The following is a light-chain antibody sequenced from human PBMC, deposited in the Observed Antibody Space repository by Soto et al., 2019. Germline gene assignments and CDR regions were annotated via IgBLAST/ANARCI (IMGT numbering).Light chain of an antibody. CDR1: QSVSSTY. J-gene: IGKJ2*01. CDR3: QQYDSSLYT. V-gene: IGKV3-20*01. CDR2: GTF. Sequence: EIALTQSPGPLSLSPGERATLSCRASQSVSSTYLARYQQKPRQAPRLVLYGTFSRATGIPDRFSGSGSGTGCTLTISRLEPEDCAVYFCQQYDSSLYTCGEGTKLEIK.